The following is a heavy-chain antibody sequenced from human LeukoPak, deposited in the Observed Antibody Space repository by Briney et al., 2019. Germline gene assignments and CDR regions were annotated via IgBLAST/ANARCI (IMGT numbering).Heavy chain of an antibody. J-gene: IGHJ3*02. CDR1: GFTFSSYA. V-gene: IGHV3-48*04. D-gene: IGHD6-19*01. Sequence: GGSLRLSCAASGFTFSSYAMSWVRQAPGKGLEWVSYISSSSTTIYYADSVKGRFTISRDNAKNSLYLQMNSLRAEDTAVYYCARDAEQWLFAFDIWGQGTMVTVSS. CDR3: ARDAEQWLFAFDI. CDR2: ISSSSTTI.